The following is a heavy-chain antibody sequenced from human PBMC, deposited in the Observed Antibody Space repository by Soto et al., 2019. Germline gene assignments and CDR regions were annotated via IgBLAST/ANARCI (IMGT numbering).Heavy chain of an antibody. CDR1: GFTFSNAW. Sequence: GGSLRLSCAASGFTFSNAWMNWVRQAPGKGLEWVGRIKSKTDGGTTDYAAPGKGRVTSSREDSKNTLYMEMNSLKTEDTAVYYCTTDRWFGELLYYYYYYGMDVWGQGTTVTVSS. CDR3: TTDRWFGELLYYYYYYGMDV. D-gene: IGHD3-10*01. V-gene: IGHV3-15*07. J-gene: IGHJ6*02. CDR2: IKSKTDGGTT.